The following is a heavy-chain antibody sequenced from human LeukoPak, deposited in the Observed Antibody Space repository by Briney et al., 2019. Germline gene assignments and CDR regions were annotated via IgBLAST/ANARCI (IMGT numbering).Heavy chain of an antibody. D-gene: IGHD6-13*01. V-gene: IGHV1-69*04. CDR3: ARDGIAAAATPEYGMDV. J-gene: IGHJ6*02. CDR1: GGTFSSYA. CDR2: IIPILGIA. Sequence: SVKVSCKASGGTFSSYAISWVRQAPGQGLEWMGRIIPILGIANYAQKFQGRVTITADKSTSTAYMELSSLRSEDTAVYYCARDGIAAAATPEYGMDVWGQGTTVTVSS.